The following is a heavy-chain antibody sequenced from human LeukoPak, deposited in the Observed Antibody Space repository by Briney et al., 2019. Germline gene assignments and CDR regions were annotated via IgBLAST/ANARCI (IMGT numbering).Heavy chain of an antibody. D-gene: IGHD3-22*01. V-gene: IGHV3-23*01. J-gene: IGHJ5*02. CDR1: GFTFSSYA. Sequence: GGSLRLSCAASGFTFSSYAMSWVRQAPGKGLEWVSAISGSGGSTYYADSVKGRFTISRDNSKDTLYLQMNSLRAEDTAVYYCAKDNYYYDSSGYSVYNWFDPWGQGTLVTVSS. CDR2: ISGSGGST. CDR3: AKDNYYYDSSGYSVYNWFDP.